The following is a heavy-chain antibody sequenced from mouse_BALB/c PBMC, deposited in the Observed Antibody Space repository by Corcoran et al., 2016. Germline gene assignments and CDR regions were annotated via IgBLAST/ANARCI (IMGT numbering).Heavy chain of an antibody. Sequence: EVQLQQSGPELVKPGASVNMSCKASGYTFTEYYMKWVKQSHGKGLEWIGDINPNTGGTSYNQKFKGKATLTVDKSSSTAYMQLKSLTSEDSAVYYCARWGYRYDADYWGQGSTLTVSS. J-gene: IGHJ2*01. V-gene: IGHV1-26*01. D-gene: IGHD2-14*01. CDR2: INPNTGGT. CDR1: GYTFTEYY. CDR3: ARWGYRYDADY.